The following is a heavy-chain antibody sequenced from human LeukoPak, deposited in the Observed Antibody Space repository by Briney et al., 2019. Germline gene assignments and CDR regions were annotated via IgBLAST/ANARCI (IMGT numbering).Heavy chain of an antibody. J-gene: IGHJ4*02. CDR3: ARHSRFGRRGDY. Sequence: SQTLSLTCTVSGGSISSGGYYWSWIRQPPGKGLEWIGYIYHSGSTYYNPSLKSRVTISVDRSKNQFSLKLSSVTAADTAVYYCARHSRFGRRGDYWGQGTLVTVSS. D-gene: IGHD3-10*01. CDR1: GGSISSGGYY. CDR2: IYHSGST. V-gene: IGHV4-30-2*01.